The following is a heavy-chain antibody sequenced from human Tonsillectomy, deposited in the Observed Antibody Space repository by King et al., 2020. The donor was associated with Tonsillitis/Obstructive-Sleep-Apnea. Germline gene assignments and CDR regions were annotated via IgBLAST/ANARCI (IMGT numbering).Heavy chain of an antibody. J-gene: IGHJ6*02. CDR3: TRTPYVWGSDRYYYGLDV. V-gene: IGHV3-49*04. CDR2: IRSEAYGGTT. CDR1: GFTFGDYS. D-gene: IGHD3-16*02. Sequence: VQLVESGGGLEQPGRSLRLSCEGSGFTFGDYSMTWVRQAPGRGLEWVGLIRSEAYGGTTEYAASVKGRFTMSRDDSKSTAYLQMNSLKIEDTAVYYCTRTPYVWGSDRYYYGLDVWGQGTTVTVSS.